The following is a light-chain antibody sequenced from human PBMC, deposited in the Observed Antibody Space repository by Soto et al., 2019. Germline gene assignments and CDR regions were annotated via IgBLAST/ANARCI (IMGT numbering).Light chain of an antibody. Sequence: EIVMTQSPATLSVSPGERATLSCRASQGVSSNLAWYQQKPGQAPRLLIFGVSTRATGIPARFSGSGSGTEFTLTISSLQSEDFAVYYCQQYNNWPPIFTFGPGTKVDIK. CDR1: QGVSSN. CDR3: QQYNNWPPIFT. J-gene: IGKJ3*01. V-gene: IGKV3-15*01. CDR2: GVS.